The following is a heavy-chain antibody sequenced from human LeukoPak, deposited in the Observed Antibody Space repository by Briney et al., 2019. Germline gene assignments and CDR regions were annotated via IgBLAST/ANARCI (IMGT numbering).Heavy chain of an antibody. D-gene: IGHD6-19*01. CDR1: GFTFDDYA. CDR3: AKAVGSGWYNWFDP. J-gene: IGHJ5*02. V-gene: IGHV3-9*01. Sequence: GGSLRLSCAASGFTFDDYAMHWVRHAPGKGLEWVSGISWNSGSIGYADSVKGRFTISRDNAKNSLYLQMNSLRAEDTALYYCAKAVGSGWYNWFDPWGQGTLVTVSS. CDR2: ISWNSGSI.